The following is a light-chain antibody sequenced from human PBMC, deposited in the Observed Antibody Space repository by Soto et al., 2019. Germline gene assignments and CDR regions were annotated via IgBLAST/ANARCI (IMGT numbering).Light chain of an antibody. Sequence: QSVLTQPRSVSGSPGQSVTISCTGTDSNIGCYNFVSWYQQHPDKAPHLVIYDVNKRPSGVPDRFSDSKSGNTASLTISGLQADDEADYYCCSYAGSYSYVFGIGTKVTVL. CDR3: CSYAGSYSYV. V-gene: IGLV2-11*01. CDR2: DVN. CDR1: DSNIGCYNF. J-gene: IGLJ1*01.